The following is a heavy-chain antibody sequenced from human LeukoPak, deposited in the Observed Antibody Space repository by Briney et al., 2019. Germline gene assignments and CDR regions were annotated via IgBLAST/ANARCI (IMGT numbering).Heavy chain of an antibody. CDR1: GFTFSSYW. D-gene: IGHD3-3*01. V-gene: IGHV3-74*01. CDR2: INSDGSST. Sequence: PGGSLRLSCAASGFTFSSYWMHWVRKAPGKGLVWVSRINSDGSSTSYADSVKGRFTISRDNAKNTLYLQMNSLRAEDTAVYYCARVHYLPPLTIGIDYWGQGTLVTVSS. CDR3: ARVHYLPPLTIGIDY. J-gene: IGHJ4*02.